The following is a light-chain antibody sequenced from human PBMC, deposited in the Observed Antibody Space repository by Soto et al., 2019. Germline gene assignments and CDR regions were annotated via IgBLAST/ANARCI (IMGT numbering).Light chain of an antibody. J-gene: IGKJ1*01. CDR3: HQYGSSPRT. Sequence: EIVLTQSPGTLSLSPGERATLSCRASQSASSSSLAWYQQKRGQAPRLLIYDASRRAVGIPDRFSGSGSGTDFTLTISRLESEDFAVYFCHQYGSSPRTFGQGTKVDIK. CDR1: QSASSSS. V-gene: IGKV3-20*01. CDR2: DAS.